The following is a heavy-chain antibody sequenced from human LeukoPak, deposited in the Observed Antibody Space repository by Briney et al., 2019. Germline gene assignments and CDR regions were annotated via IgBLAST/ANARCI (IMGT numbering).Heavy chain of an antibody. CDR3: SSGRWMGFDI. Sequence: KSGGSLRLSCAASGFTFNNAWMSWVRQAPGKGLEWVGRIKNKADGGTTDYATPVKGRFTISRDDSKNTLYLEMNSLKTEDTAVYYCSSGRWMGFDIWGQGTMVTVSS. V-gene: IGHV3-15*01. CDR1: GFTFNNAW. J-gene: IGHJ3*02. CDR2: IKNKADGGTT. D-gene: IGHD4-23*01.